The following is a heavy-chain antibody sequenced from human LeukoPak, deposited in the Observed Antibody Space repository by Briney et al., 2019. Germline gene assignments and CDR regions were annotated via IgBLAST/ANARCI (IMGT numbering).Heavy chain of an antibody. CDR1: GGSISSYY. Sequence: ASETLSLTCTVSGGSISSYYWSWIRQPPGKGLEWIGYISYSGSTDYNPSLKSRVTISLDTSKNQFSLRLSSVTAADTAVYYCARVAFKGDYYGMDVWGQGTTVTVSS. CDR2: ISYSGST. J-gene: IGHJ6*02. CDR3: ARVAFKGDYYGMDV. V-gene: IGHV4-59*01.